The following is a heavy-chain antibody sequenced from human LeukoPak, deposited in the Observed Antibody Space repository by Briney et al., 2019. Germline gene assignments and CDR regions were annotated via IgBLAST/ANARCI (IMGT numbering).Heavy chain of an antibody. CDR1: GFTFSSYT. D-gene: IGHD2-21*02. Sequence: GGSLRLSCAASGFTFSSYTMHWVRQAPGKGLEWVAVISYDGSNKYYADSVKGRFTISRDNSKNTLYLQMNSLRAEDTAVYYCAKDKGSIVVVTAILDYWGQGTLVTVSS. V-gene: IGHV3-30*04. CDR3: AKDKGSIVVVTAILDY. J-gene: IGHJ4*02. CDR2: ISYDGSNK.